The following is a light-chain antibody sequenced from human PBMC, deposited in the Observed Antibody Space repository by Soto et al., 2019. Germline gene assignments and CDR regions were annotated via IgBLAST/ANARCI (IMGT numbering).Light chain of an antibody. J-gene: IGLJ1*01. CDR2: EGN. CDR3: CSYAGSRAFYV. Sequence: SMLTQPASVSGSPGHSITISCSGTSSDVGSYNLVSWYQQHPGKAPKLLIYEGNKRPSGVSNRFSGSKSGNTASLTVSGLQAEDEADYSCCSYAGSRAFYVFGTGTKVTVL. V-gene: IGLV2-23*01. CDR1: SSDVGSYNL.